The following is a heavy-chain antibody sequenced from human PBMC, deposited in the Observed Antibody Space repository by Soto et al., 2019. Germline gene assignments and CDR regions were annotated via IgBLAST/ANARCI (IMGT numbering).Heavy chain of an antibody. CDR3: AGGRTLLLWFGEGACYGMDV. J-gene: IGHJ6*02. Sequence: GGSLRLSCAAYGFTFSDYYMSWIRQAPGKGLEWVSYISSSGSTIYYADSVKRRFTISRDNAKNSLYLQMNSLRAEDTAVYYCAGGRTLLLWFGEGACYGMDVWAQGTTVTVSS. CDR1: GFTFSDYY. D-gene: IGHD3-10*01. CDR2: ISSSGSTI. V-gene: IGHV3-11*01.